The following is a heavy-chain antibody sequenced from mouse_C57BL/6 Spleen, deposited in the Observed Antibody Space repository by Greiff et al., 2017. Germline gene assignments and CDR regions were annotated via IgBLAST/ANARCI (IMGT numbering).Heavy chain of an antibody. CDR1: GFTFSSYA. CDR3: TREGTTVYAMDY. Sequence: EVKLMESGEGLVKPGGSLKLSCAASGFTFSSYAMSWVRQTPEKRLEWVAYISSGGDYIYYADTVKGRFTLSRDNARNTLYLQMNSLESEDTAMYYCTREGTTVYAMDYWGQGTSVTVSS. J-gene: IGHJ4*01. CDR2: ISSGGDYI. D-gene: IGHD1-1*01. V-gene: IGHV5-9-1*02.